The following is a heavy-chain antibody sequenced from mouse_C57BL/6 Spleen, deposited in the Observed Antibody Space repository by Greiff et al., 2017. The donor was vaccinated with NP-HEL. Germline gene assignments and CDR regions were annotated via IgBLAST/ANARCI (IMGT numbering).Heavy chain of an antibody. CDR1: GYTFTSYW. V-gene: IGHV1-74*01. CDR2: IHPSDSDT. D-gene: IGHD3-2*02. J-gene: IGHJ3*01. Sequence: QVQLKQPGAELVKPGASVKVSCKASGYTFTSYWMHWVKQRPGQGLEWIGRIHPSDSDTNYNQKFKGKATLTVDKSSSTAYMQLSSLTSEDSAVYYCAPTAQATGWFAYWGQGTLVTVSA. CDR3: APTAQATGWFAY.